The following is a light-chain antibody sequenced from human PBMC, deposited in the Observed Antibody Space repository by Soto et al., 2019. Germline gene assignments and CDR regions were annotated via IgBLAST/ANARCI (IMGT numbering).Light chain of an antibody. Sequence: EIMMTQSPGTLSASPGERATLSCRASQSVSSNLAWYQQKPGQAPRLLIYAVSTRSTGIPARFSVSVSGTEFTLSIRSLRSEDFSVYYCQQYNKRFLTFGIGIKVEF. J-gene: IGKJ1*01. V-gene: IGKV3-15*01. CDR2: AVS. CDR3: QQYNKRFLT. CDR1: QSVSSN.